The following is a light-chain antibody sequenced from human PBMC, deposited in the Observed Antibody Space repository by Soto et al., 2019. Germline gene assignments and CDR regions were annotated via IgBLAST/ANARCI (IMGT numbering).Light chain of an antibody. CDR3: QQTYSNLLS. CDR1: QSISSF. V-gene: IGKV1-39*01. J-gene: IGKJ4*01. Sequence: DIQLTQSPSSLSASVGDRVIITCRASQSISSFLHWYQQKPGKAPKVLICAASSLQSGVPSRFSGSGSGTDFTLTISSLEPEDFATYYCQQTYSNLLSFGGGTTVDVK. CDR2: AAS.